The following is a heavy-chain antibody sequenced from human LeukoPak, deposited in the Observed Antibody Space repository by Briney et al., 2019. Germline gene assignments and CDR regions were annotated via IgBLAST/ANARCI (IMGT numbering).Heavy chain of an antibody. CDR2: ITGSGGST. D-gene: IGHD3-10*01. CDR1: GFTFSNYG. J-gene: IGHJ4*02. CDR3: AKDSGTMVRGAYFDY. V-gene: IGHV3-23*01. Sequence: GGSLRLSCAASGFTFSNYGMNWVRQAPGKGLEWVSGITGSGGSTYYADSVKGRFTISRDNAKNSLYLQMNSLRAEDTALYYCAKDSGTMVRGAYFDYWGQGTLVTVSS.